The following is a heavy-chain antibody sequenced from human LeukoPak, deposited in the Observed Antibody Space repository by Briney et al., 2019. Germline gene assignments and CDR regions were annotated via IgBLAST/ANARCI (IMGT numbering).Heavy chain of an antibody. CDR3: AALAVAGRTRFDY. CDR1: GYTFTGYY. CDR2: INPNSGGT. V-gene: IGHV1-2*02. Sequence: ASVKVSCKASGYTFTGYYMHWVRQAPGQGLEWMGWINPNSGGTNYAQKFQGRVTMTRDTSITTAYMELSRLRSDDTAVYYCAALAVAGRTRFDYWGQGTLVTVSS. J-gene: IGHJ4*02. D-gene: IGHD6-19*01.